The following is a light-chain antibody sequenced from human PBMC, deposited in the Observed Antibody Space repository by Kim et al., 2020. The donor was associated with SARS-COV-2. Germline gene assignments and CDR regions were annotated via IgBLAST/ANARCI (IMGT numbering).Light chain of an antibody. J-gene: IGLJ2*01. Sequence: AWGQTVRITCQGDSLRSNYASWYQQKPGQAPVLVIYGKNNRPSGIPDRFSGSSSGNTASLTITGAQAEDEADYYCNSRDSSGNHVVFGGGTQLTVL. V-gene: IGLV3-19*01. CDR1: SLRSNY. CDR3: NSRDSSGNHVV. CDR2: GKN.